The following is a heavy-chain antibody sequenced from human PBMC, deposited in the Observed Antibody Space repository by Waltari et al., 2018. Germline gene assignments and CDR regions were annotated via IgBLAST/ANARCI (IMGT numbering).Heavy chain of an antibody. D-gene: IGHD2-15*01. CDR3: ATDLAGRSFAVRDV. Sequence: QVQLVQSGAEVKKPGASVKVSCKVSGYTLTELSMHWVRQAPGKGLEWMGGFDPGDGETMYARRFQGRVTMTEDTSTDTAYMERGSLRSEDTAVYYCATDLAGRSFAVRDVWGQGTTVTVSS. V-gene: IGHV1-24*01. CDR2: FDPGDGET. J-gene: IGHJ6*02. CDR1: GYTLTELS.